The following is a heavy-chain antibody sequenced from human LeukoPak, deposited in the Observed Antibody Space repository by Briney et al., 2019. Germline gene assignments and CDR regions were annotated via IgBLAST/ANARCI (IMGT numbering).Heavy chain of an antibody. Sequence: SETLSLTCSVSGGPMSSYYWSWIRQPPGKRLEWIGYISYSGSTLYNPSLESRVTMSVDTSKNQFSLQLTSVTAADTAVYYCARGMSSSWPGRVDYWGQGTLVTVSS. CDR1: GGPMSSYY. V-gene: IGHV4-59*01. D-gene: IGHD6-13*01. J-gene: IGHJ4*02. CDR2: ISYSGST. CDR3: ARGMSSSWPGRVDY.